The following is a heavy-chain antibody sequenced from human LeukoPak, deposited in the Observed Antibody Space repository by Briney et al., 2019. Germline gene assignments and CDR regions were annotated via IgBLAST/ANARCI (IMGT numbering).Heavy chain of an antibody. CDR2: ISSSGLTI. CDR3: ARDPSLDY. J-gene: IGHJ4*02. V-gene: IGHV3-48*03. CDR1: GXTFSSYE. Sequence: GGSLRLSCAASGXTFSSYEMNWVRQAPGKGLEWVSYISSSGLTIDYADSVKGRFTISRDNAKNSLYLQMNSLRAEDTAVYYCARDPSLDYWGQGTLVTVSS.